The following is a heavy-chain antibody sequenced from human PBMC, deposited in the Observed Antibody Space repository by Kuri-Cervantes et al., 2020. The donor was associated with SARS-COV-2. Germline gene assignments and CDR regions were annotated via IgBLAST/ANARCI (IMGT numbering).Heavy chain of an antibody. CDR2: INHSGST. D-gene: IGHD5-12*01. V-gene: IGHV4-34*01. J-gene: IGHJ2*01. CDR3: AREPPGWLRNSGENWYFDL. Sequence: SETLSLTCAVYGGSFSGYYWSWIRQPPGKGLEWIGEINHSGSTNYNPSLKSRVTISVDTSENQFSLKLSSVTAADTAVYYCAREPPGWLRNSGENWYFDLWGRGTLVTVSS. CDR1: GGSFSGYY.